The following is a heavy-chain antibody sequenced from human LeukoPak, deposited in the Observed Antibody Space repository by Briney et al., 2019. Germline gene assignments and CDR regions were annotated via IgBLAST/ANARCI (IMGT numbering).Heavy chain of an antibody. J-gene: IGHJ1*01. CDR3: ARTSTGAYSSGHAEYFQH. D-gene: IGHD6-19*01. Sequence: PGGSLRLSCAASGFTVSSNYMSWVRQAPGKGLEWVSVIYSGGSTYYADSVKGRFTISRDNSKNTLYLQMNSPRAEDTAVYYCARTSTGAYSSGHAEYFQHWGQGTLVTVSS. V-gene: IGHV3-53*01. CDR2: IYSGGST. CDR1: GFTVSSNY.